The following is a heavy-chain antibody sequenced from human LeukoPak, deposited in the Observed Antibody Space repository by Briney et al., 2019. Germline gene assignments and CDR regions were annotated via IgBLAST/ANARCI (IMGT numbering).Heavy chain of an antibody. CDR2: VSTTGAST. CDR1: GFTFHTYA. V-gene: IGHV3-23*01. D-gene: IGHD4-23*01. CDR3: AKDWTTVVTPKGYYFDS. Sequence: GGSLRLSCEASGFTFHTYAMSWVRQAPGKGLEWVSAVSTTGASTYYADSVKGRFTISRDNSKNTLSLQMDSLRVEDTALYYCAKDWTTVVTPKGYYFDSWGEGILVTVSS. J-gene: IGHJ4*02.